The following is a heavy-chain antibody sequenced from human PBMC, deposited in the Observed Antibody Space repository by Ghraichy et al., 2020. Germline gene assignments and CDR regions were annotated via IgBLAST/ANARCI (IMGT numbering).Heavy chain of an antibody. CDR1: GASISGSTYN. CDR3: AIRSGSYFLHY. J-gene: IGHJ4*02. D-gene: IGHD1-26*01. Sequence: SETLSLTCNVSGASISGSTYNWDWIRKPPGKGLEWIGGIHYGGSFNCKPSLQSRVTMSVDNSKNLFSLNLTSVTAADTAVYYCAIRSGSYFLHYWGQGTLVTVSS. V-gene: IGHV4-39*01. CDR2: IHYGGSF.